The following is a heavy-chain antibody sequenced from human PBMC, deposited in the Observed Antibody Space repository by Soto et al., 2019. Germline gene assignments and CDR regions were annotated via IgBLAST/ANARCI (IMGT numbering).Heavy chain of an antibody. Sequence: HVQLQESGPGLVKPSGTLSLTCAVSGGSINSNSWGSWARQTPGEALGWIGEIFHSGSTKDNRSGKSRVPISVDKSKNEFSLMLSSAAAADSAIYYCARRLVITPIALGFDFWGPGNAVTVSS. V-gene: IGHV4-4*02. CDR1: GGSINSNSW. D-gene: IGHD3-16*01. J-gene: IGHJ4*02. CDR2: IFHSGST. CDR3: ARRLVITPIALGFDF.